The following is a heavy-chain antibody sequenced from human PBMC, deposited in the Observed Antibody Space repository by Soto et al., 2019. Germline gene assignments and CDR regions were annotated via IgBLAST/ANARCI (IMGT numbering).Heavy chain of an antibody. CDR3: ARYSNNWFQTEGMDV. CDR2: IDASGNT. Sequence: SETLSLTCTVSVDSITTYYWSWIRQPAGKGLEWIGRIDASGNTNYNPSLNSRVTTSIDTSKKQFSLKLTSVTAADTAIYYCARYSNNWFQTEGMDVWGQGTTVTVSS. D-gene: IGHD6-13*01. J-gene: IGHJ6*02. V-gene: IGHV4-4*07. CDR1: VDSITTYY.